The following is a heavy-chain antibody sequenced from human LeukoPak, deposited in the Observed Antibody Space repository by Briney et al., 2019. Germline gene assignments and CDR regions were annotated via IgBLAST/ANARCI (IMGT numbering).Heavy chain of an antibody. Sequence: SETLSLTCTVSGGSISSYYWSWIRQPPGKGLEWIGYIYYSGSTNYNPSLKSRVTISVDTSKNQFSLKLSSVTAADTAVYYRARDHRLLGAFDIWGQGTMVTVSS. J-gene: IGHJ3*02. CDR2: IYYSGST. CDR3: ARDHRLLGAFDI. V-gene: IGHV4-59*01. D-gene: IGHD6-25*01. CDR1: GGSISSYY.